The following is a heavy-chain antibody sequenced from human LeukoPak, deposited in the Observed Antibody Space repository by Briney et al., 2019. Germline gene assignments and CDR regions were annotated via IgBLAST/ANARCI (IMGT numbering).Heavy chain of an antibody. CDR2: INPNSGGT. CDR3: ARGGSGSYFSWLDP. J-gene: IGHJ5*02. V-gene: IGHV1-2*02. CDR1: GYTFADYY. D-gene: IGHD3-10*01. Sequence: ASVKVSCKASGYTFADYYIHWVRQAPGQGLECMGWINPNSGGTNYAQKFQGRVTMTRDTSISTAYMELSRLRSDDTAVYYCARGGSGSYFSWLDPWGQGTLVTVSS.